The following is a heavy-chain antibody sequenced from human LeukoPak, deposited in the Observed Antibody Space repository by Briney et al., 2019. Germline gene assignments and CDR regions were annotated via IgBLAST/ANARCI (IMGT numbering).Heavy chain of an antibody. V-gene: IGHV3-21*01. CDR2: ISSSGNII. CDR1: GLTFSRYI. Sequence: GGSLRLSCAASGLTFSRYIMNWVRQAPGKGLEWVSSISSSGNIIYYADSVRGRFTISRDNAKNSLYLQMNSLRVEDTAVYYCASQSFARFDPWGQGTLVTVSS. D-gene: IGHD3-16*01. CDR3: ASQSFARFDP. J-gene: IGHJ5*02.